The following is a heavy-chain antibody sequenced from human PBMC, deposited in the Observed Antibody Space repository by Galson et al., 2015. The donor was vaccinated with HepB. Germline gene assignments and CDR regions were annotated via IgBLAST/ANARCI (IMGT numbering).Heavy chain of an antibody. CDR2: ISDSGGSA. CDR3: AKPPDILTGYSWDYYFDY. Sequence: SLRLSCAASGFAFSSYAMSWVRQAPGKGLEWVSGISDSGGSAYYADSVRGRFTISRDNSKNTLYLQMNSLRADDTAIYYCAKPPDILTGYSWDYYFDYWGQGTLVTVSS. J-gene: IGHJ4*02. D-gene: IGHD3-9*01. CDR1: GFAFSSYA. V-gene: IGHV3-23*01.